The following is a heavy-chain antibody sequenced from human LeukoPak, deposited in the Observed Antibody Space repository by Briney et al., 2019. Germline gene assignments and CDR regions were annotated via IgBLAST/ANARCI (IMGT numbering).Heavy chain of an antibody. CDR1: GFTFSSYG. J-gene: IGHJ4*02. D-gene: IGHD6-13*01. Sequence: GGSLRLSCAASGFTFSSYGMHWVRQAPGKGLEWVAFIRYDGSNKYYADSVKGRFTISRDNSRNTLYLQMNSLRAEDTAVYYCAKGDSSSWYGLDYWGQGTLVTVSS. CDR3: AKGDSSSWYGLDY. V-gene: IGHV3-30*02. CDR2: IRYDGSNK.